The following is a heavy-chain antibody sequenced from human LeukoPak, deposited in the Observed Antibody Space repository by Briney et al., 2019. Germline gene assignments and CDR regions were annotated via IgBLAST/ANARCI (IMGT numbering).Heavy chain of an antibody. CDR2: IWIDGSGV. V-gene: IGHV3-33*06. Sequence: PGGSLRLSCAASGFPFSRYGMHWVRQAPGKGLEWVAVIWIDGSGVYYADCVQGRFTISRDNSENTLYLQMDNLRAEDTAVYYCAKASNGYNGHYFDYWGQGPQVTVSS. CDR1: GFPFSRYG. J-gene: IGHJ4*02. D-gene: IGHD5-24*01. CDR3: AKASNGYNGHYFDY.